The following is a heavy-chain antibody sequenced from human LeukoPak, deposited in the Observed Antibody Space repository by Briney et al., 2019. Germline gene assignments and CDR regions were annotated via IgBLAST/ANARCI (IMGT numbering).Heavy chain of an antibody. CDR3: ARGGRPIFGVVSDWFDP. CDR1: RFTFSSYS. D-gene: IGHD3-3*01. V-gene: IGHV3-21*01. CDR2: ISSSSSYI. Sequence: GGSLRLSCAASRFTFSSYSMNWVRQAPGKGLEWVPSISSSSSYIYYADSVKGRFTISRDNAKNSLYLQMNSLRAEDTAVYYCARGGRPIFGVVSDWFDPWGQGTLVTVSS. J-gene: IGHJ5*02.